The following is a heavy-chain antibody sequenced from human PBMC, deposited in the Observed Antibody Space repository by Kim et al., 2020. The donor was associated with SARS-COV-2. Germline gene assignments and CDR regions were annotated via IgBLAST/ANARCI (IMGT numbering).Heavy chain of an antibody. D-gene: IGHD5-18*01. V-gene: IGHV3-30*14. Sequence: GGSLRLSCAASGFSFNTHTLHWVRQAPGKGLEWVALISNDGRYTYYTDSVKGRFTVSRDIVNNTLHLQMNSLRPEDTALYFCAREEFAMVTYDYWGQGALVTVSS. CDR1: GFSFNTHT. CDR2: ISNDGRYT. J-gene: IGHJ4*02. CDR3: AREEFAMVTYDY.